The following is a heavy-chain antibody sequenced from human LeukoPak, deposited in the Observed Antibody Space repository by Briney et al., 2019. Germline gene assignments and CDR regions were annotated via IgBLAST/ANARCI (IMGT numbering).Heavy chain of an antibody. CDR3: ARDNSTSCYDY. CDR2: ISSSSSYI. J-gene: IGHJ4*02. CDR1: GFTFSSYS. Sequence: GGSLRLSCAASGFTFSSYSMNWVRQAPGKGLEWVSSISSSSSYIYYADSVKGRFTISRDNAKNSLYLQINSLRAEDTAVYYCARDNSTSCYDYWGQGTLVTVSS. D-gene: IGHD2-2*01. V-gene: IGHV3-21*01.